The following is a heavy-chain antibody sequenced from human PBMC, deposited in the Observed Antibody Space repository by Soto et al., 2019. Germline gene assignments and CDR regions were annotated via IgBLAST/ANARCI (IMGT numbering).Heavy chain of an antibody. V-gene: IGHV3-21*01. D-gene: IGHD6-19*01. CDR2: ISSSSSYI. J-gene: IGHJ5*02. CDR1: GFTFSSYS. CDR3: ARDTSSGWYWCDP. Sequence: ALRLSCAASGFTFSSYSMNWVRQAPGKGLEWVSSISSSSSYIYYADSVKGRFTISRDNAKNSLYLQMNSLRAEDTAVYYGARDTSSGWYWCDPWGQGTRVTVSS.